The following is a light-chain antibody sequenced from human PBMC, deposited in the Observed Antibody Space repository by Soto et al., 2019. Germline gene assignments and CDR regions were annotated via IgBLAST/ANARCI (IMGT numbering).Light chain of an antibody. V-gene: IGKV3-20*01. J-gene: IGKJ1*01. CDR3: QQYGSSPPRT. CDR1: QSVSNDF. CDR2: GAS. Sequence: IVLTQSPGILSFSPLERATLSGRASQSVSNDFLAWYQQKPGQAPRLLIYGASTRATDVPDRFSGSGSGADFTLTISRLEPEDFAVYYCQQYGSSPPRTFGQGTKVDIK.